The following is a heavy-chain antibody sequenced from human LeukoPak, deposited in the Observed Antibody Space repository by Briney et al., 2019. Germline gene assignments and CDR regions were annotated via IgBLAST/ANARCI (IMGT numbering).Heavy chain of an antibody. Sequence: TGGSLRLPCAASGFTFTDYWMHWVRQAPGKGLVWVSRINNDGSSTNYADSVKGRFTISRDNAKNTVYLQMNSLRAEDTAVYYCARGDIVLWGQGTLVTVSS. J-gene: IGHJ4*02. CDR2: INNDGSST. CDR3: ARGDIVL. CDR1: GFTFTDYW. D-gene: IGHD5-12*01. V-gene: IGHV3-74*01.